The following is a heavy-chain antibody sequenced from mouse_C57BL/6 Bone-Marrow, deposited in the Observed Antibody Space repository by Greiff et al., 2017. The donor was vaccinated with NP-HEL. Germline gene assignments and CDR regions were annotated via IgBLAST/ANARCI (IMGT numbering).Heavy chain of an antibody. J-gene: IGHJ4*01. CDR2: IHPNSGST. Sequence: QVQLQQPGAELVKPGASVKLSCKASGYTFTSYWMHWVKQRPGQGLEWMGMIHPNSGSTNYNEKFKSKATLTVDKSSSTAYMQLSSLTSEDSAVYYCASYYSNYYAMDYWGQGTSVTVSS. D-gene: IGHD2-5*01. CDR3: ASYYSNYYAMDY. CDR1: GYTFTSYW. V-gene: IGHV1-64*01.